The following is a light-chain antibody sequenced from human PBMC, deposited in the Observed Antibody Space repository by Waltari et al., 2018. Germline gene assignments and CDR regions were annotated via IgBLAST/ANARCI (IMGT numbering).Light chain of an antibody. Sequence: QSALTQPPSASGSPGQSVTISCTGTSSDIGGYNYVSWYQQHPGKAPKLMIYEVTKRPSGVPDRFSGSKSGNPASLTVSGLQAEDEADYYCSSYVVSNNLRVFGGGTKLTVL. J-gene: IGLJ3*02. CDR1: SSDIGGYNY. CDR3: SSYVVSNNLRV. CDR2: EVT. V-gene: IGLV2-8*01.